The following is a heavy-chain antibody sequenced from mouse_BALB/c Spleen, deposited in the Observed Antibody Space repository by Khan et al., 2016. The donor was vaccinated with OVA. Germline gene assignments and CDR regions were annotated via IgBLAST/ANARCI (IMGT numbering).Heavy chain of an antibody. CDR3: ARGMPPNNYAMDY. CDR1: GYTFTNYW. J-gene: IGHJ4*01. D-gene: IGHD6-1*01. Sequence: QVQLQQSGAELAKPGASVKMSCKASGYTFTNYWMHWVKQRPGHGLEWIGYINPSTIYTEYNQKFKDKATLTADKSSSTAYMQLRSLTSEDSAVYYCARGMPPNNYAMDYWGQGTSVTVSS. V-gene: IGHV1-7*01. CDR2: INPSTIYT.